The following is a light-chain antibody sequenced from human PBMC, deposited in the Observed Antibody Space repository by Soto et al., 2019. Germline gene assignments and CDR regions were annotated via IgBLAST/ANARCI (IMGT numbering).Light chain of an antibody. CDR2: GAS. CDR1: QSVTSSY. V-gene: IGKV3-20*01. CDR3: QQYSTSPQT. Sequence: EIVLTQSPGTLSLSPGERATLSCRASQSVTSSYLAWYQQKPGQAPRLLIYGASSRATGIPDRFSGSGSGTDFTLTISRLEPGDFAVYYCQQYSTSPQTFGQGTKLEIK. J-gene: IGKJ2*01.